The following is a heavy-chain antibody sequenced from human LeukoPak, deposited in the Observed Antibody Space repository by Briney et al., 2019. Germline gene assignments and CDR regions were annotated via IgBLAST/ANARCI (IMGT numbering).Heavy chain of an antibody. J-gene: IGHJ6*02. V-gene: IGHV3-64*01. CDR2: ISSNGGST. Sequence: PGGSLRLSCAASGFTFSSYAMRWVRQAPGKGLEYVSAISSNGGSTYYANSVKGRFTISRDNSKNTLYLQMGSLRAEDMAVYYCARLGTTYYYGMDVWGQGTTVTVSS. D-gene: IGHD2/OR15-2a*01. CDR3: ARLGTTYYYGMDV. CDR1: GFTFSSYA.